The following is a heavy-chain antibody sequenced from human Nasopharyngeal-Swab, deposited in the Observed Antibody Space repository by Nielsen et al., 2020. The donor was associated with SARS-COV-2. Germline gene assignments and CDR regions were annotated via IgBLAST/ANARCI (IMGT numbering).Heavy chain of an antibody. CDR1: GGSISSYY. CDR2: IYYSGGT. Sequence: GSLRLSCTVSGGSISSYYWSWIRQPPGKGLEWIGYIYYSGGTNYNPSLKSRVTISVDTSKNQFSLKLSSVTAADTAVYYCARDTPYCSSTSCFNWFDPWGQGTLVTVSS. V-gene: IGHV4-59*01. CDR3: ARDTPYCSSTSCFNWFDP. J-gene: IGHJ5*02. D-gene: IGHD2-2*01.